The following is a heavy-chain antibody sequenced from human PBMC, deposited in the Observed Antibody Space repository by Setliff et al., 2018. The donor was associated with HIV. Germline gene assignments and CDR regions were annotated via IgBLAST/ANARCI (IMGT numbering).Heavy chain of an antibody. V-gene: IGHV3-30*02. CDR2: IKQDGSHQ. CDR3: AKVRALTYCRGDSCYCFDY. J-gene: IGHJ4*02. CDR1: GFTFSTYS. D-gene: IGHD2-15*01. Sequence: GGSLRLSCAASGFTFSTYSMTWVRQAPGKGLEWVANIKQDGSHQFYPDALKGRFTISRDNSKNTLYLQMNSLRPEDTALYYCAKVRALTYCRGDSCYCFDYWGQGTLVTVSS.